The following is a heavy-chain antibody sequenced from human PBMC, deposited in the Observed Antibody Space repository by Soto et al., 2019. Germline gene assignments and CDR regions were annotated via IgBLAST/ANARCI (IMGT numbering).Heavy chain of an antibody. V-gene: IGHV3-48*01. D-gene: IGHD6-19*01. CDR2: IGVSSSSI. J-gene: IGHJ4*02. CDR1: GFTFSSYS. Sequence: EVQLVESGGGLVQPGGSLRLSCAASGFTFSSYSMNWVRQAPGKGLEWVSYIGVSSSSIYYADSAKGRFTISRDNAKNSLYLQINSLRAEDTAVYYCARVITSSGWYEDYWGQGTLVTVSS. CDR3: ARVITSSGWYEDY.